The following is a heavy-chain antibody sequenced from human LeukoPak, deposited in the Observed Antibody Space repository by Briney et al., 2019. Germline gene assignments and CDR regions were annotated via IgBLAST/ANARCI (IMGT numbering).Heavy chain of an antibody. J-gene: IGHJ4*02. D-gene: IGHD4-17*01. CDR1: GGSSSTYY. CDR2: IYYSGST. V-gene: IGHV4-59*01. CDR3: ASTVTTGGFDY. Sequence: SETLSLTCTVSGGSSSTYYWSWIRQPPGKGLEWIGYIYYSGSTKYNPSIKSRVTISVDTSKNQFSLKLTSVTAADTAVYYCASTVTTGGFDYWGQGTLVTVSS.